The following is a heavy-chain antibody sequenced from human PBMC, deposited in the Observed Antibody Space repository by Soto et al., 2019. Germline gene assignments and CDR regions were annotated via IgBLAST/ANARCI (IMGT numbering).Heavy chain of an antibody. CDR3: ARRYSSGYNWFHP. V-gene: IGHV1-69*01. Sequence: QVQLVQSGAEVKPPGSSVKVSCKASGGTFSRFAISWVRQAPGQGLEWMGGIIPPLGTTRYAQKFQGRVTITADESTTTAYMELSSLISEDTAMYYCARRYSSGYNWFHPWGQGTLVTVSS. D-gene: IGHD6-19*01. J-gene: IGHJ5*02. CDR2: IIPPLGTT. CDR1: GGTFSRFA.